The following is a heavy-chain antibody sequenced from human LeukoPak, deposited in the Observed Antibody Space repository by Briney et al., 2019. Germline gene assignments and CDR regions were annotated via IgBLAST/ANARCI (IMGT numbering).Heavy chain of an antibody. CDR3: AKDIGPIALDAFDI. CDR1: GFTFSSYG. J-gene: IGHJ3*02. CDR2: ISYDGSNK. Sequence: GGSLRLSCAASGFTFSSYGMHWVRQAPGKGLEWVAVISYDGSNKYYADSVKGRFTISRDSSKNTLYLQMNSLRAEDTAVYYCAKDIGPIALDAFDIWGQGTMVTVSS. V-gene: IGHV3-30*18. D-gene: IGHD6-13*01.